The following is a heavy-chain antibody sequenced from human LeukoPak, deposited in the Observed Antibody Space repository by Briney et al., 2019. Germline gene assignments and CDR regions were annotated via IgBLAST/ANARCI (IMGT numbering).Heavy chain of an antibody. J-gene: IGHJ4*02. V-gene: IGHV4-4*07. CDR2: IYTSGST. D-gene: IGHD2-2*01. Sequence: KTSETLSLTCTVSGGSISSYYWSWIRQPAGKGLEWIGRIYTSGSTNYNPSLKSRVTMSVDTSKNQFSLKLSSVTAADTAVYYCARGRLYCSSTSCYDQFDYWGQGTLVTVSS. CDR1: GGSISSYY. CDR3: ARGRLYCSSTSCYDQFDY.